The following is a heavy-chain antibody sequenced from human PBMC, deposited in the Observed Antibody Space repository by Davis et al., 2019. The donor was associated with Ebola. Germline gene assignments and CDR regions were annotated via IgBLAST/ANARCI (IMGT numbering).Heavy chain of an antibody. V-gene: IGHV3-48*03. CDR3: ARDHESSSSAYDY. D-gene: IGHD6-6*01. CDR1: GFIFSNYE. Sequence: GESLKISCAASGFIFSNYEMNWVRQSPGKGLEWVSYITISGSEYYADSVKGRFTISRDNAKNSLYLQMNSLRVEDTAVYNCARDHESSSSAYDYWGQGTLVTVSS. CDR2: ITISGSE. J-gene: IGHJ4*02.